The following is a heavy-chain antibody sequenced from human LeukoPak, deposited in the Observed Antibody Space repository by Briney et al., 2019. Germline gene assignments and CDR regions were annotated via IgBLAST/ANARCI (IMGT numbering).Heavy chain of an antibody. CDR1: GFTFSSYS. J-gene: IGHJ4*02. V-gene: IGHV3-21*01. CDR2: ISSRSSYI. CDR3: ARTSGEFLEYFDY. Sequence: PGGSLRLSCAASGFTFSSYSMNWVRQAPGKGLEWVSSISSRSSYIYYADSVKGRFTISRDNAKNSLYLQMNSLRAEDTAVYYCARTSGEFLEYFDYWGQGTLVTVSS. D-gene: IGHD3-16*01.